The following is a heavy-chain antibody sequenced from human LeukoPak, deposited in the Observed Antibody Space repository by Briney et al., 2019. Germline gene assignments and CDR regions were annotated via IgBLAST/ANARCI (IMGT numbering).Heavy chain of an antibody. CDR3: ARRLDCSSTSCYGGFDY. Sequence: GESLKISCKGSGYSFTSYWIGWARQMPGKGLEWMGIIYPGDSDTRYSPSFQGQVTISADKSISTAYLQWSSLKASDTAMYYCARRLDCSSTSCYGGFDYWGQGTLVTVSS. V-gene: IGHV5-51*01. D-gene: IGHD2-2*01. J-gene: IGHJ4*02. CDR2: IYPGDSDT. CDR1: GYSFTSYW.